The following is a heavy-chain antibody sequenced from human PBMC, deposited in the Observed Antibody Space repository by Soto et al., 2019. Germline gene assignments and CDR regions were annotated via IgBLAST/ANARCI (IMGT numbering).Heavy chain of an antibody. V-gene: IGHV1-8*02. CDR1: GGTFSSYD. CDR3: ARGGLKFTMIAPN. D-gene: IGHD3-22*01. Sequence: ASVKVSCKASGGTFSSYDINWVRQATGQGLEWMGWMNPNSGNTGYAQKFQGRVTMTRNTSISTAYMELSSLRSEDTAVYYCARGGLKFTMIAPNWGQGTLVTVSS. J-gene: IGHJ1*01. CDR2: MNPNSGNT.